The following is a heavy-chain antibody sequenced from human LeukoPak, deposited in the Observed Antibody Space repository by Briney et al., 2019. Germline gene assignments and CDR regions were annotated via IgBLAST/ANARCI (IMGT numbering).Heavy chain of an antibody. CDR3: ARGKYYYDSSGFDY. V-gene: IGHV4-34*01. CDR2: INHSGST. Sequence: PSETLSLTCAVYGGSFSGYYWSWIRQPPGEGLEWIGEINHSGSTNYNPSLKSRVTISVDTSKNQFSLKLSSVTAAGTAVYYCARGKYYYDSSGFDYWGQGTLVTVSS. CDR1: GGSFSGYY. D-gene: IGHD3-22*01. J-gene: IGHJ4*02.